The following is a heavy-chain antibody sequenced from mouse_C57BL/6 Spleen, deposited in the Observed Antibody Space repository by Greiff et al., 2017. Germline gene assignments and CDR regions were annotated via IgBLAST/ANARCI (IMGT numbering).Heavy chain of an antibody. D-gene: IGHD1-1*01. CDR3: ARKGLLLRWFAY. Sequence: QVQLQQPGAELVKPGASVKLSCKASGYTFTSYWMQWVKQRPGQGLEWIGEIDPSDSYTNYNQKFKGKATLTVDTSSSTAYMQLSSLTFEDSAVYYCARKGLLLRWFAYWGQGPLVTVSA. CDR2: IDPSDSYT. J-gene: IGHJ3*01. CDR1: GYTFTSYW. V-gene: IGHV1-50*01.